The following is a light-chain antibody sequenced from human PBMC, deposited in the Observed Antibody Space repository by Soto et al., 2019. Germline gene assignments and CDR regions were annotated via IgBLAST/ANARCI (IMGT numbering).Light chain of an antibody. V-gene: IGLV1-40*01. J-gene: IGLJ2*01. CDR2: DNS. CDR1: SSNIGAGYD. Sequence: QSVLTQPPSVSGAPGQRVTISCTGSSSNIGAGYDVHWYQQLPGTAPKLLIYDNSNRPSGVPDRFSGSTSGTSASLAITGLQAEDEADYYCPSYDSSLSVRGVVFGGGTKLTVL. CDR3: PSYDSSLSVRGVV.